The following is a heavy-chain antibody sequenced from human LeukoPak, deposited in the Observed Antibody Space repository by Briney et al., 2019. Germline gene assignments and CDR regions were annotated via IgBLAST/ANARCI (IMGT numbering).Heavy chain of an antibody. D-gene: IGHD3-22*01. Sequence: GGSLRLSCAASGFTVSSNYMSWVRQAPGKGLEWVSVIYSGGSTYYADSVKGRFTISRDNSKNTLYLQMNSLRAEDTAVYYCARGPGRLEYYYDSSGSKDAFDIWGQGTMVTVSS. CDR2: IYSGGST. CDR3: ARGPGRLEYYYDSSGSKDAFDI. V-gene: IGHV3-53*01. J-gene: IGHJ3*02. CDR1: GFTVSSNY.